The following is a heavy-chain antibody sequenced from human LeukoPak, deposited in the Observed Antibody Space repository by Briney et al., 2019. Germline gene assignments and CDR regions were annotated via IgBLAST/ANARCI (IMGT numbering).Heavy chain of an antibody. Sequence: GGSLRLSCAASGFTFSSYSMTWVRQAPGKGLEWVSSISSSSSYIYYADSVKGRFTISRDNAKNSLYLQMNSLRAEDTAVYYCARSYDFWSGYHGPCHFDYWGQGTLVTVSS. CDR1: GFTFSSYS. J-gene: IGHJ4*02. V-gene: IGHV3-21*01. CDR2: ISSSSSYI. D-gene: IGHD3-3*01. CDR3: ARSYDFWSGYHGPCHFDY.